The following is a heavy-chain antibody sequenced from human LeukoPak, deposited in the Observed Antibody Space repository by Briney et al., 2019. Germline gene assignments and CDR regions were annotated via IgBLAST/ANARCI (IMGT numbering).Heavy chain of an antibody. CDR1: GFTFSSYS. V-gene: IGHV3-21*01. Sequence: NAGGSLRLSCAASGFTFSSYSMDWVRQAPGKGLEWVSSISSSSSYIYYADSVKGRFTISRDNAKNSLYLQMNSLRAEDTAVYYCWCDSQIAAFDIWGQGTMVTVSS. J-gene: IGHJ3*02. CDR3: WCDSQIAAFDI. D-gene: IGHD2-21*02. CDR2: ISSSSSYI.